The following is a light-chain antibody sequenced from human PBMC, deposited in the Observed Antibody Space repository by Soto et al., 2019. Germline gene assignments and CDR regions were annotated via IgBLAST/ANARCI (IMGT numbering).Light chain of an antibody. CDR1: QTLTSW. CDR3: QHYDNFQWT. J-gene: IGKJ1*01. Sequence: DIQMTQSPSTLSASVGDTVTITCRASQTLTSWLAWYQQKPGRAPKLLIYKPSSLAGGVPSRFSGGGSGTEFTLTINRLQHDDFATYVWQHYDNFQWTFGQGTKVEV. CDR2: KPS. V-gene: IGKV1-5*03.